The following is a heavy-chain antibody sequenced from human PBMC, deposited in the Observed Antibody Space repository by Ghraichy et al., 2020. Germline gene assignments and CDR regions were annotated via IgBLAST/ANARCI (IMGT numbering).Heavy chain of an antibody. CDR2: ISYSGGT. V-gene: IGHV4-59*01. Sequence: SQTLSLTCSVSGDSISSNYWSWIRQSPVQGLEWIGYISYSGGTNYSPSLKSRVAISLDTSKSQFSLKLTSVTAADTAVYYCARGVAARPSPFDYWGQGTLVTVSS. CDR1: GDSISSNY. D-gene: IGHD6-6*01. CDR3: ARGVAARPSPFDY. J-gene: IGHJ4*02.